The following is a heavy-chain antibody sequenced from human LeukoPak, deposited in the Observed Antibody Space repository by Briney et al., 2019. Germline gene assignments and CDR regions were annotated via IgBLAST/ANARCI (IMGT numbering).Heavy chain of an antibody. CDR3: ARGRGYYYDSSGYDNWFDP. CDR1: GYTFTGYD. CDR2: MNPNSGNT. V-gene: IGHV1-8*01. Sequence: ASVKVSCKASGYTFTGYDINWVRQATGQGLEWMGWMNPNSGNTGYAQKFQGRVTMTRNTSISTAYMELSSLRSEDTAVYYCARGRGYYYDSSGYDNWFDPWGQGTLVTVSS. J-gene: IGHJ5*02. D-gene: IGHD3-22*01.